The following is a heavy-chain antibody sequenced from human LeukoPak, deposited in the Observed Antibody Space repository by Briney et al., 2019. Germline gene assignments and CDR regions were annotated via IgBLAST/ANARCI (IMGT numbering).Heavy chain of an antibody. V-gene: IGHV3-20*04. Sequence: PGGSLRLSCAASGFTFDDYGMSWVRQAPGKGLEWVSGINWNGGSTGYADSVKGRFTISRDNAMNSLYLQMNSLRAEDTALYYCARGLCSSTSCYYFDYWGQGTLVTVSS. D-gene: IGHD2-2*01. CDR3: ARGLCSSTSCYYFDY. CDR1: GFTFDDYG. J-gene: IGHJ4*02. CDR2: INWNGGST.